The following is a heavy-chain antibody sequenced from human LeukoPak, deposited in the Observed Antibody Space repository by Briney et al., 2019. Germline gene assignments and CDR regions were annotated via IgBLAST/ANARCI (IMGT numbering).Heavy chain of an antibody. CDR2: ISSSSSYI. Sequence: GGSLRLSCAASGFTFSSYGMHWVRQAPGKGLEWVSSISSSSSYIYYADSVKGRFTISRDNAKNSLYLQMNSLRAEDTAVYYCARAHPYCSSTSCYSHAFDYWGQGTLVTVSS. D-gene: IGHD2-2*01. J-gene: IGHJ4*02. CDR3: ARAHPYCSSTSCYSHAFDY. V-gene: IGHV3-21*01. CDR1: GFTFSSYG.